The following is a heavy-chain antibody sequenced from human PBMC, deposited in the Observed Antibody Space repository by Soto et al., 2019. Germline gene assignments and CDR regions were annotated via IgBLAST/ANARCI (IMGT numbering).Heavy chain of an antibody. Sequence: QVQLVESGGGVVQPGKSLRLSCAASGFTFSNFGMHWVRQAPGQGLEWVAVISFDGNYKYYTDSVKGRFTISRDSSRNTLYLQMNSLRPEDTAVYYCARGAADTDFWGQGTLVTVSS. CDR1: GFTFSNFG. CDR3: ARGAADTDF. D-gene: IGHD6-19*01. CDR2: ISFDGNYK. V-gene: IGHV3-30*03. J-gene: IGHJ4*02.